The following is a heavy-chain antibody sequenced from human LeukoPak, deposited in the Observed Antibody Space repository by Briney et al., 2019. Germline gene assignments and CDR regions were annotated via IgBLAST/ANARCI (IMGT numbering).Heavy chain of an antibody. CDR2: ISGSGGST. CDR1: GFTFSSYA. V-gene: IGHV3-23*01. J-gene: IGHJ4*02. Sequence: GGSLRLSCVASGFTFSSYAMSWVRQAPGKGLEWVSAISGSGGSTYYADSVKGRFTISRDNPKNTLYLQLNGLRAEDTAVYYCAKGQLWSPYYFDYWGQGTLVTVSS. D-gene: IGHD5-18*01. CDR3: AKGQLWSPYYFDY.